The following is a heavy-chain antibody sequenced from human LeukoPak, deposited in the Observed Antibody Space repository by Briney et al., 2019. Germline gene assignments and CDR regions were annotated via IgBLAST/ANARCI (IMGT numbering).Heavy chain of an antibody. Sequence: GESLKISCQGSGYSFTSYWIGWVRQMPGKGLEWMGIIYPGDSDTRYSPSFQGQVTISADKSISTAYLQWSSLKASDTAMYHCARAYSSSWYVWFDPWGQGTLVTVSS. CDR3: ARAYSSSWYVWFDP. D-gene: IGHD6-13*01. J-gene: IGHJ5*02. V-gene: IGHV5-51*01. CDR2: IYPGDSDT. CDR1: GYSFTSYW.